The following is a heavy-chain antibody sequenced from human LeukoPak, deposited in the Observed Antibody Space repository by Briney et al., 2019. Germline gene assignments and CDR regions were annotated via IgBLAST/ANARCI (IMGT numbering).Heavy chain of an antibody. Sequence: GGSLRLSCAASGLTFSGSAMHWVRPASGKGLEWVGRIRSKANSYATAYAASVKGRFTISRDDSKNTAYLQMNSLKTEDTAVYYCTSLSSVQLERHRLERKRYYYYMDVWGKGTTVTVSS. CDR1: GLTFSGSA. V-gene: IGHV3-73*01. CDR2: IRSKANSYAT. D-gene: IGHD1-1*01. CDR3: TSLSSVQLERHRLERKRYYYYMDV. J-gene: IGHJ6*03.